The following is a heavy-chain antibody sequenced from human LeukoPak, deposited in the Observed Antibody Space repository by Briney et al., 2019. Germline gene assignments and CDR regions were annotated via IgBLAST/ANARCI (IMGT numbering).Heavy chain of an antibody. CDR2: IIPIFGTA. CDR3: ARGLPLTGYYFDY. D-gene: IGHD3-9*01. CDR1: GGTFSSYA. J-gene: IGHJ4*02. Sequence: ASVKVSCKASGGTFSSYAISWVRQAPGQGLEWMGGIIPIFGTANYAQKFQGRVTITADESTSTAYMELSSLRSEDTVVYYCARGLPLTGYYFDYWGQGTLVTVSS. V-gene: IGHV1-69*13.